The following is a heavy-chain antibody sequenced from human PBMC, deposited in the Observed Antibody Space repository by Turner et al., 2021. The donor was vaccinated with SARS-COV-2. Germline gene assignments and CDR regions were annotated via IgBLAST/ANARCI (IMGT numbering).Heavy chain of an antibody. CDR3: AKTIGSYYDSSGYYQYFDY. V-gene: IGHV3-30*18. Sequence: QVQLVQSGGGVVQPGRSLRLPCAASGVTFSSYGMHWGRQAPGKGLAWVALISYDGSNKYYADSVKDRFTISRDNSKNTLYLQMNSLRAEDTAVYYCAKTIGSYYDSSGYYQYFDYWGQGTLVTVSS. CDR1: GVTFSSYG. J-gene: IGHJ4*02. D-gene: IGHD3-22*01. CDR2: ISYDGSNK.